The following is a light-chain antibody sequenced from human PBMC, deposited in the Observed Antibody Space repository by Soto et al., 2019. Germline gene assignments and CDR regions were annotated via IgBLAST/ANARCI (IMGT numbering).Light chain of an antibody. J-gene: IGLJ3*02. CDR2: DVS. CDR3: CSYAGSYTLKV. V-gene: IGLV2-11*01. CDR1: SSDVGGYNY. Sequence: SALTQPRSVSGSPGQSVTISCTGTSSDVGGYNYVSWYQQHPGKAPKLMIYDVSKRPSGVPDRFSGSKSGNTASLTISGLQAEDEADYYCCSYAGSYTLKVFGGGTQLTVL.